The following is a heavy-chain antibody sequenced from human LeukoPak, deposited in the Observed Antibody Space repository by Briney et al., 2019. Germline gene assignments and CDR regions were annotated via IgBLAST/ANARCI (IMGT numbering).Heavy chain of an antibody. D-gene: IGHD2-21*02. CDR1: GGSISSYY. J-gene: IGHJ4*02. Sequence: SETLSLTCSVSGGSISSYYWSWIRQSPEKGVEWIGYIYYSGSTNYNPSLKSRVTISVDTSKEQVSLNLSSVTAADTAVYYCASIPLRRGDWYFNYWGQGTLVSVSS. CDR3: ASIPLRRGDWYFNY. CDR2: IYYSGST. V-gene: IGHV4-59*01.